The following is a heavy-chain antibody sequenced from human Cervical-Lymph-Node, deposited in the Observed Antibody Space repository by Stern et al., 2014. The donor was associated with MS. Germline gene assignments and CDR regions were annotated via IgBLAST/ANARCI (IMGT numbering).Heavy chain of an antibody. D-gene: IGHD3-16*01. CDR3: ARGWGDTRH. J-gene: IGHJ4*02. V-gene: IGHV1-18*01. CDR1: GYTFSSFA. Sequence: QLVQSGAEVKKPGASVNVSCKASGYTFSSFAITWVRQAPGQGLEWMGTITVYNGNTNYAQRVQDRVTITNDTSTNTAYREGRTLRSDDTAVYYCARGWGDTRHWGQGTLVTVSS. CDR2: ITVYNGNT.